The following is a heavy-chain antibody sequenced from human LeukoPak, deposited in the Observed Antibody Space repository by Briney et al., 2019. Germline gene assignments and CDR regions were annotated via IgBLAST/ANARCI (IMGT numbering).Heavy chain of an antibody. J-gene: IGHJ4*02. D-gene: IGHD3-22*01. V-gene: IGHV3-23*01. Sequence: GGSLILSCAVSGITLSNYGMSWVRRAPGKGREWGAGISESGGRTNYADSVKGRFTISRDNPKNTLILQMNSLRPEDTAVYFCAKRGVVIRVILVGFHKEAYYFDSWGQGALVTVSS. CDR1: GITLSNYG. CDR2: ISESGGRT. CDR3: AKRGVVIRVILVGFHKEAYYFDS.